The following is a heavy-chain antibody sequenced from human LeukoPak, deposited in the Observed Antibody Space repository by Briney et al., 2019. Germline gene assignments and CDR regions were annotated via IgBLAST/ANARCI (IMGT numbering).Heavy chain of an antibody. CDR1: GNYW. Sequence: PGGSLRLSCAASGNYWMHWVRQAPGKGLVWVSHINSDGSWTSYADSVKGRFTISRDNAKNSLYLQMNSLRDEDTAAYYCATPMYYYDSSGYYGGYYFDYWGQGTLVTVSS. D-gene: IGHD3-22*01. J-gene: IGHJ4*02. V-gene: IGHV3-74*01. CDR3: ATPMYYYDSSGYYGGYYFDY. CDR2: INSDGSWT.